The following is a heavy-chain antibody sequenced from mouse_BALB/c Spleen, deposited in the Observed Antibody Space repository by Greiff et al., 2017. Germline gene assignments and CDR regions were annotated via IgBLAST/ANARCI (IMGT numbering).Heavy chain of an antibody. CDR3: AREVTATYYYAMDY. Sequence: EVKLVESGPGLVKPSQSLSLTCTVTGYSITSDYAWNWIRQFPGNKLEWMGYISYSGSTSYNPSLKSRISITRDTSKNQFFLQLNSVTTEDTATYYCAREVTATYYYAMDYWGQGTSVTVSS. V-gene: IGHV3-2*02. D-gene: IGHD1-2*01. CDR1: GYSITSDYA. CDR2: ISYSGST. J-gene: IGHJ4*01.